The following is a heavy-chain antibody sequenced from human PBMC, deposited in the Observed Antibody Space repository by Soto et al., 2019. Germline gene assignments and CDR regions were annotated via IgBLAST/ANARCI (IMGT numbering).Heavy chain of an antibody. J-gene: IGHJ6*03. V-gene: IGHV4-59*01. CDR1: GGSISSYY. CDR3: ARDGNSGYGYYYYYMDV. CDR2: IYYSGST. Sequence: SETLSLTCTASGGSISSYYWSWIRQPPGKGLEWIGYIYYSGSTNYDPSLKSRVTISVDTSKNQFSLKLSSVTAADTAVYYCARDGNSGYGYYYYYMDVWGKGTTVTVSS. D-gene: IGHD5-12*01.